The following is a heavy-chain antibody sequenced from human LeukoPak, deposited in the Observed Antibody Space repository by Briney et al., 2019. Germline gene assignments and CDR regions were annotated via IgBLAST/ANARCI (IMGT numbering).Heavy chain of an antibody. CDR1: GFTFSSYA. J-gene: IGHJ4*02. Sequence: PGGSLRLSCAASGFTFSSYAMSWVRQAPGKGLEWVSAISGSGGSTYYADSVKGRFTISRDNSKNTLYLQMNSLRAEDTAVYYCAKVGEMATITPWYFDYWGQGTLVTVSS. V-gene: IGHV3-23*01. CDR3: AKVGEMATITPWYFDY. D-gene: IGHD5-24*01. CDR2: ISGSGGST.